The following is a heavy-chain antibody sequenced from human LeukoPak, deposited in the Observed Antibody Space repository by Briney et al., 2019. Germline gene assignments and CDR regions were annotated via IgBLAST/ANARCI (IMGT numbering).Heavy chain of an antibody. Sequence: SETLSLTCTVSGGSISSGGYYWSWIRQHPGKGLEWIGYIYYSGSTYYNPSLKSRVTISVDTSKNQFSLKLSSVTAADTAVYYCARGTYYYDSSGYYYRFDYWGQGTLVTVSS. D-gene: IGHD3-22*01. J-gene: IGHJ4*02. CDR1: GGSISSGGYY. CDR2: IYYSGST. CDR3: ARGTYYYDSSGYYYRFDY. V-gene: IGHV4-31*03.